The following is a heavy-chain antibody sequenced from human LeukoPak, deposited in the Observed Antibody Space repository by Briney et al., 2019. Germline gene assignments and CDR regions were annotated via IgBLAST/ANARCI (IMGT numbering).Heavy chain of an antibody. V-gene: IGHV3-21*04. CDR1: GFTFSSYS. CDR3: AKDNIWFGELFGAFDI. CDR2: ISSSSSYI. J-gene: IGHJ3*02. Sequence: GGSLRLSCAASGFTFSSYSMNWVRQAPGKGLEWVSSISSSSSYIYYADSVKGRFTISRDNAKNSLYLQMNSLRAEDTALYYCAKDNIWFGELFGAFDIWGQGTMVTVSS. D-gene: IGHD3-10*01.